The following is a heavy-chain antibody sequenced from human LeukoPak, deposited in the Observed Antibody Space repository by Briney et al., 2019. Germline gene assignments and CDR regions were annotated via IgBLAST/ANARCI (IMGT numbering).Heavy chain of an antibody. CDR1: GGSISSGSYY. Sequence: SQTLSLTCTVSGGSISSGSYYWSWIRQPAGKGLEWIGRIYTSGSTNYNPSLKSRVTISVDTPKNQFSLKLSSVTAADTAVYYCARVYYDFWSGYPEGIDYWGQGTLVTVSS. D-gene: IGHD3-3*01. CDR3: ARVYYDFWSGYPEGIDY. J-gene: IGHJ4*02. V-gene: IGHV4-61*02. CDR2: IYTSGST.